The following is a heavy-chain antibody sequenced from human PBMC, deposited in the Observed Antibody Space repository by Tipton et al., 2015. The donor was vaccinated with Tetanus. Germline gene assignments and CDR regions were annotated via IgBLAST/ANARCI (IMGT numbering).Heavy chain of an antibody. D-gene: IGHD6-19*01. Sequence: QSGAEVKKPGESLKISCKGSGYSFTSYWIGWVRQMPGKGPEWMGVIYPSDFDTNYSPSSQGQVTISADKSISTAYLQWSSLKASETGMYYCARYSAVAGANKHGLIPEYWGQGTLVSVSS. CDR1: GYSFTSYW. V-gene: IGHV5-51*03. CDR3: ARYSAVAGANKHGLIPEY. J-gene: IGHJ4*02. CDR2: IYPSDFDT.